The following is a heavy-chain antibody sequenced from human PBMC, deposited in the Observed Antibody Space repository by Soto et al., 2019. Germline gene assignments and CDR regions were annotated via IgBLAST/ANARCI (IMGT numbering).Heavy chain of an antibody. V-gene: IGHV1-8*01. Sequence: GASVKVSCRASGYTFTSYDINWVRQATGQGLEGMGWMNPNSGNTGYAQKFQGRVTMTRDTSTSTVYMELSSLRSEDTAVYYCARDPEEGETYYYGSGSGNWFDPWGQGTLVTVSS. CDR1: GYTFTSYD. CDR2: MNPNSGNT. D-gene: IGHD3-10*01. CDR3: ARDPEEGETYYYGSGSGNWFDP. J-gene: IGHJ5*02.